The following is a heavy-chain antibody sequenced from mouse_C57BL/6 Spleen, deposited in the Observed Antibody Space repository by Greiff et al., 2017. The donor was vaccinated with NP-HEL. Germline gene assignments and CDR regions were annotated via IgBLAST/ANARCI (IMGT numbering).Heavy chain of an antibody. CDR1: GFTFSSYA. V-gene: IGHV5-4*01. D-gene: IGHD1-1*01. J-gene: IGHJ4*01. CDR3: ARDHGSSPMDY. Sequence: EVKLMESGGGLVKPGGSLKLSCAASGFTFSSYAMSWVRQTPEKRLEWVATISDGGSYTYYPDNVKGRFTISRDNAKNNLYLQMSHLKSEDTAMYYCARDHGSSPMDYWGQGTSVTVSS. CDR2: ISDGGSYT.